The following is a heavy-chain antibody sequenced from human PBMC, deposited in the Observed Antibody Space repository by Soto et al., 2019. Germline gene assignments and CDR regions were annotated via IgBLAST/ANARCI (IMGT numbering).Heavy chain of an antibody. Sequence: HPGGSLRLSCAASGFTFSNYWMHWVRQAPGKGLEWVSRINGDGRTTIYADSVKGRFTISRDNAKNTLYLQMNSLRAEDTAVYYCARAGLGYCTSTSCHPGFDIWGQGTMVTVSS. CDR1: GFTFSNYW. CDR3: ARAGLGYCTSTSCHPGFDI. CDR2: INGDGRTT. J-gene: IGHJ3*02. D-gene: IGHD2-2*01. V-gene: IGHV3-74*01.